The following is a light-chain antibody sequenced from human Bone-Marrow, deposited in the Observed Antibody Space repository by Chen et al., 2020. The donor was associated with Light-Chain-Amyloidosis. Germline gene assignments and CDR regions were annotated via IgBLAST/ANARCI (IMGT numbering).Light chain of an antibody. J-gene: IGKJ1*01. Sequence: DIVLTQSPLTLPVTPGEPASISCRSSQSLRHSNGINYLDWFLQRPGQSPQLLIYVASDRASGVPDRFSGSGSGTEFTLEISRAEAEDVGIYFCMQTLESPTFGQGTKVEI. CDR1: QSLRHSNGINY. V-gene: IGKV2-28*01. CDR3: MQTLESPT. CDR2: VAS.